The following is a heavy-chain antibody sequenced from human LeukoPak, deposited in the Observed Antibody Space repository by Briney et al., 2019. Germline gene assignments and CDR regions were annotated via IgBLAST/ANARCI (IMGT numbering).Heavy chain of an antibody. V-gene: IGHV3-23*01. CDR3: AKDQVRVVRGVIIVYYFDY. CDR2: ISGSGGST. J-gene: IGHJ4*02. D-gene: IGHD3-10*01. CDR1: GFTFSTFA. Sequence: GGSLRLSCAASGFTFSTFAMIWVRQPPGKGLEWVSTISGSGGSTYYADSVKGRFTISRDNSKNTLYLQMNSLRAEDTAVYYCAKDQVRVVRGVIIVYYFDYWGQGTLVTVSS.